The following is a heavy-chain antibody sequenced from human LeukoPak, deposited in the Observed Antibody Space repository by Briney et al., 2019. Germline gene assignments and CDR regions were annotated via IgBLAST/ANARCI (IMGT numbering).Heavy chain of an antibody. CDR1: GFTFSSYS. Sequence: GGSLRLSCAVSGFTFSSYSMNWVRQAPGKGLEWVSSISSSSSYIYYADSVKGRFTISRDNAKNSLYLQVNSLRAEDTAVYYCARDRDSGSPHDAFDIWGQGTMVTVSS. J-gene: IGHJ3*02. CDR3: ARDRDSGSPHDAFDI. V-gene: IGHV3-21*01. D-gene: IGHD1-26*01. CDR2: ISSSSSYI.